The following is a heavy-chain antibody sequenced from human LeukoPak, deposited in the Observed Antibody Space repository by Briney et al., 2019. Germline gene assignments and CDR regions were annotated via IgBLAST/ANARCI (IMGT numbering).Heavy chain of an antibody. J-gene: IGHJ4*02. Sequence: GGSLRLSCSASGFTFSSYAMHWVRQAPGKGLEYVSGISSNGGSTYYADSVKGRFTISRDNSKNTLYLQMSSLRADDTAVYYCVKDYNWNTFHHWGQGTLVTVSS. CDR1: GFTFSSYA. V-gene: IGHV3-64D*09. D-gene: IGHD1/OR15-1a*01. CDR2: ISSNGGST. CDR3: VKDYNWNTFHH.